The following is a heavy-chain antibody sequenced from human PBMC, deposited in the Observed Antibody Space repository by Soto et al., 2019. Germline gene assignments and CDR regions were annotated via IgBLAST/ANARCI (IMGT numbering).Heavy chain of an antibody. V-gene: IGHV3-7*01. Sequence: GGSLRLSCAASGFTFTSYWMTWVRQAPGKGLEWVANIKQDGSEKYYVDSVKGRFTISRDNAKNSLFLQMNSLRAEDTAVYYCARDRDLTICGVVHYYGMDVWGQGTSVTVSS. D-gene: IGHD3-3*01. CDR1: GFTFTSYW. CDR3: ARDRDLTICGVVHYYGMDV. J-gene: IGHJ6*02. CDR2: IKQDGSEK.